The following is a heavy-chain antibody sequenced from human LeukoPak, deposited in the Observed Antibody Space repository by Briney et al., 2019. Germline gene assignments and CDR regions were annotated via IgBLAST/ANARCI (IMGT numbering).Heavy chain of an antibody. D-gene: IGHD2-2*01. J-gene: IGHJ4*02. CDR2: IRYDGSNK. CDR1: GFTFSSYG. CDR3: AKDPEEYCSSTSCSSPFDY. Sequence: PGGSLRLSCAASGFTFSSYGMHWVRQAPGKGLEWVAFIRYDGSNKYYADSVKGRFTISRDNSKNTLYLQMNSLRAEDTAVYYCAKDPEEYCSSTSCSSPFDYWGQGTLVTVSS. V-gene: IGHV3-30*02.